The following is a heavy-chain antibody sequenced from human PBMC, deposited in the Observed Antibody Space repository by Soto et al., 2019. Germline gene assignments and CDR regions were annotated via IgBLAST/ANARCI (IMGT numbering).Heavy chain of an antibody. D-gene: IGHD3-22*01. CDR1: GGPFSSYA. Sequence: SVKVSCKASGGPFSSYAISWVRQAPGQGPEWMGGIIPIFGTANYAQKFQGRVTITADDSTSTAYMELSSLRSADTAVYYCASSSSGSYWYFDLGGRGTLGAVSS. J-gene: IGHJ2*01. CDR2: IIPIFGTA. CDR3: ASSSSGSYWYFDL. V-gene: IGHV1-69*13.